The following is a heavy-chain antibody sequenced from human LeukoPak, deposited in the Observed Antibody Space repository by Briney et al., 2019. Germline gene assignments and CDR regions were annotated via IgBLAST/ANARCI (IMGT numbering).Heavy chain of an antibody. J-gene: IGHJ4*02. CDR1: GFPFSRDS. D-gene: IGHD1-1*01. Sequence: GGSLRLSCAASGFPFSRDSMHLVRQSPGKGLVWLSRINSDGSSTNYADSVKGRFTISRDNAKNTLYLQMNSLRDEDTAVYYCASDVAYKFDYWGQGTLVTFSS. CDR3: ASDVAYKFDY. CDR2: INSDGSST. V-gene: IGHV3-74*01.